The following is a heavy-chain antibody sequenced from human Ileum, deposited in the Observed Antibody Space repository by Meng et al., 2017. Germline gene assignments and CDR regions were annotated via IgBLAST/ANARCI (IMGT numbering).Heavy chain of an antibody. CDR3: ARGGYGNYYFEY. CDR2: IYPDDSET. Sequence: GESLKISCQGSGYNFAIYWIGWVRQMPGKGLEWMGIIYPDDSETKYSPSFQGQVTISADKSTSAAYLQWSSLKASDTAIYYCARGGYGNYYFEYWGQGTQVTVSS. CDR1: GYNFAIYW. V-gene: IGHV5-51*01. D-gene: IGHD5-18*01. J-gene: IGHJ4*02.